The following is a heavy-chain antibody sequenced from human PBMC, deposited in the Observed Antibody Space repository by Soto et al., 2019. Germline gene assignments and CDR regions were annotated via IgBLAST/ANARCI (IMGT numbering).Heavy chain of an antibody. D-gene: IGHD3-22*01. CDR2: ISGSGGST. V-gene: IGHV3-23*01. Sequence: GGSLRLSCAASGFTFSSYAMSWVRQAPGKGLEWVSAISGSGGSTYYADSVKGRFTISRDNSKNTLYLQMNSLRAEDTAVYYCAKDGFTPKYYYDSSGPNNWFDPWGQGTLVTVSS. CDR1: GFTFSSYA. J-gene: IGHJ5*02. CDR3: AKDGFTPKYYYDSSGPNNWFDP.